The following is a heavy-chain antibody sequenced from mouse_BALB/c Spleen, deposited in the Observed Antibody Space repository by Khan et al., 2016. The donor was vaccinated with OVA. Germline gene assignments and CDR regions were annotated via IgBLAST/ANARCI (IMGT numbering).Heavy chain of an antibody. CDR2: ISSGGSYT. CDR3: ARHTPSWGWFAY. Sequence: EVELVESGGGLVKPGGSQKLSCAVSGFTFSSYAMSWVRQIPEKRLEWVATISSGGSYTYYPDSVKGRFTISRDNAKNTLYLQMSSLRSEDTAMYYCARHTPSWGWFAYWGQGTLVTVSA. CDR1: GFTFSSYA. D-gene: IGHD4-1*01. V-gene: IGHV5-9-3*01. J-gene: IGHJ3*01.